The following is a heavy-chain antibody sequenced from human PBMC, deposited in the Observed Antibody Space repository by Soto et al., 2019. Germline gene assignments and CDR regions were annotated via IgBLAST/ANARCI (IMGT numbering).Heavy chain of an antibody. D-gene: IGHD4-17*01. Sequence: GGSLRLSCAASGFTFSSYAMHWVRQAPGKGLEYVSAISSNGGSTYYANSVKGRFTISRDNSKNTLYLQMGSLRAEDMAVYYWARDAADYDDYAGALDIWGQGTMVTVSS. CDR1: GFTFSSYA. J-gene: IGHJ3*02. CDR2: ISSNGGST. CDR3: ARDAADYDDYAGALDI. V-gene: IGHV3-64*01.